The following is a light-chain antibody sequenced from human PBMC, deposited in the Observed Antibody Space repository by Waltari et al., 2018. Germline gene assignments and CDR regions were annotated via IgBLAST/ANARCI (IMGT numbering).Light chain of an antibody. Sequence: QSALTQPASVPGSPGQSITISCTGTDSDVGAYNFVSWYRQHPGKAPHLIIYEVSERPPGISDRFSGSKSDNTASLTISGLQADDEAVYYGSSYTTSNAPGVFGTGTKVTVL. V-gene: IGLV2-14*01. CDR1: DSDVGAYNF. CDR3: SSYTTSNAPGV. CDR2: EVS. J-gene: IGLJ1*01.